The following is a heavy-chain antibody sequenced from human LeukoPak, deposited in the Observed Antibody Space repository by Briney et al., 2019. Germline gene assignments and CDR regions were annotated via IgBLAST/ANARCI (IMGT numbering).Heavy chain of an antibody. Sequence: SETLSLTCSVSGGSISHNSYYWGWIRQPPGKGLECIGTIYYSGSTYYSPSLKSRVTISVDTSKNQFSLKLNFVTAADTAVYYCARISAGYYYVGYWGQGTLVTVSS. CDR2: IYYSGST. D-gene: IGHD3-9*01. J-gene: IGHJ4*02. CDR3: ARISAGYYYVGY. CDR1: GGSISHNSYY. V-gene: IGHV4-39*07.